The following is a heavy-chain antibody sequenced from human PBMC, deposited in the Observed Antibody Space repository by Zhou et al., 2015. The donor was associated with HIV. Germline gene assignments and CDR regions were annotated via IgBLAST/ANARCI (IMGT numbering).Heavy chain of an antibody. CDR2: INSDGSTT. CDR1: GFTLSSYW. CDR3: AKVPQSRGWFYFDY. V-gene: IGHV3-74*01. D-gene: IGHD6-19*01. J-gene: IGHJ4*02. Sequence: EVQLVESGGGLIQPGGSLRLSCAASGFTLSSYWMYWIRQAPGKGLVWVSHINSDGSTTIYADSVKGRFTISRDNSKNTLYLQMNSLRAEDTAVYYCAKVPQSRGWFYFDYWGQGTLVTVSS.